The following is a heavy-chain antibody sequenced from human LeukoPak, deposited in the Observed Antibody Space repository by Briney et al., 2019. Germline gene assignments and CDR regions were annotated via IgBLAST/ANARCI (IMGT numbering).Heavy chain of an antibody. Sequence: TGGSLRLSCAASGFTFSTYAMSWVRQAPGKGLEWVSGISGSGGSTYYADSVKGRFTISRDNSKNTLYLQMNSLRAEDTAVYYCAKDVVGATPIYYFDYWGQGTLVTVSS. CDR3: AKDVVGATPIYYFDY. V-gene: IGHV3-23*01. J-gene: IGHJ4*02. CDR1: GFTFSTYA. CDR2: ISGSGGST. D-gene: IGHD1-26*01.